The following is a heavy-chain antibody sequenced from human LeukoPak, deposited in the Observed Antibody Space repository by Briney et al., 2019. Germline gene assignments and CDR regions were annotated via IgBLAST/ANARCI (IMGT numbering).Heavy chain of an antibody. CDR2: ISGSGGST. V-gene: IGHV3-23*01. CDR1: GFMFSSYA. J-gene: IGHJ4*02. D-gene: IGHD3-16*02. Sequence: GGSLRLSCAASGFMFSSYAMSWVRQAPGKGLEWVSAISGSGGSTYYADSVKGRFTISRDNSKNTLYLQMNSLRAEDTAVYYCAKGEKTRPLGGVIDYWGQGTLVTVSS. CDR3: AKGEKTRPLGGVIDY.